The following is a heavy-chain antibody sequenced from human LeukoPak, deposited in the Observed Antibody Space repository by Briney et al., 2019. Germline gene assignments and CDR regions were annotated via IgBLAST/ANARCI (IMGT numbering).Heavy chain of an antibody. CDR1: GYSISSGYY. Sequence: SETLSLTCTVSGYSISSGYYWGWIRQPPGKGLEWIGSIYHSGSTYYNPSLKSRVTISIDTSKNQFSLKLSSVTAADTAVYYCARDSGGSYHYSFDYWGQGTLVTVSS. J-gene: IGHJ4*02. CDR2: IYHSGST. V-gene: IGHV4-38-2*02. CDR3: ARDSGGSYHYSFDY. D-gene: IGHD1-26*01.